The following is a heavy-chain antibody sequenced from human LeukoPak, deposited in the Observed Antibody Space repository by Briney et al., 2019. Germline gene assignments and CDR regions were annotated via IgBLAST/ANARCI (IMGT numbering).Heavy chain of an antibody. D-gene: IGHD3-10*01. Sequence: PSETLSLTCTVSGGSISSGDYYWSWIRQPPGKGLEWIGYIYYSGSTYYNPSLKSRVTISVDTSKNQFSLKLSSVTAADTAVYYCARANPGGYFDYWGQGTLVTVSS. CDR2: IYYSGST. V-gene: IGHV4-30-4*01. CDR3: ARANPGGYFDY. CDR1: GGSISSGDYY. J-gene: IGHJ4*02.